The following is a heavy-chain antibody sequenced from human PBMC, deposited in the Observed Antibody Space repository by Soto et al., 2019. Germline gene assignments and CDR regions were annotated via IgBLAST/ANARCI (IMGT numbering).Heavy chain of an antibody. Sequence: GGSLRLSCAASGFTFSSYGMHWVRQAPGKGLEWVAVISYDGSNKYYADSVKGRFTISRDNSKNTLYLQMNSLRAEDTAVYYCAKPFFGVVVYFDNWGQGTLVTVAS. V-gene: IGHV3-30*18. CDR1: GFTFSSYG. D-gene: IGHD3-3*01. CDR3: AKPFFGVVVYFDN. J-gene: IGHJ4*02. CDR2: ISYDGSNK.